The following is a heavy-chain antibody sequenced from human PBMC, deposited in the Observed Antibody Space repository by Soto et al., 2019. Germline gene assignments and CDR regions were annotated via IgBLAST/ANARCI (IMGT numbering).Heavy chain of an antibody. J-gene: IGHJ5*02. CDR3: AHRATMTIFGLIIDNGIWFDP. CDR2: IYLGGDK. CDR1: GFSLSTSGAA. V-gene: IGHV2-5*02. D-gene: IGHD3-3*01. Sequence: QINLIESGPTLVKPTQTLTLTCTFSGFSLSTSGAAVGWVRQPPGRALEWLALIYLGGDKRYNASLGNRLTITKDTSMNQVVLTLTNVDPADTATYYCAHRATMTIFGLIIDNGIWFDPWGQGTRVIVSS.